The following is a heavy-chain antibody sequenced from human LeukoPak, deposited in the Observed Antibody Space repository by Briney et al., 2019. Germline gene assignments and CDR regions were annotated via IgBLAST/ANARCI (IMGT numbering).Heavy chain of an antibody. CDR2: ISSSGSTI. Sequence: GGSLRLSCAASGFTFSSYEMNWVRQAPGKGLEWVSYISSSGSTIYYADSVKGRFTISRDNAKKSLYLQMNNLRAEDTAVYYCARRSSSWFNDYMDVWGKGTTVTVSS. CDR3: ARRSSSWFNDYMDV. D-gene: IGHD6-13*01. V-gene: IGHV3-48*03. CDR1: GFTFSSYE. J-gene: IGHJ6*03.